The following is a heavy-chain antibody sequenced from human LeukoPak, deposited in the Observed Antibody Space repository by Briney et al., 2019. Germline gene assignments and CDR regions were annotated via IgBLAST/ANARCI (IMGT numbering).Heavy chain of an antibody. Sequence: PGGSLRLSCAASGFTFSSYAMHWVRQAPGKGLEWVAVISYDGSNKYYADSVKGRFTISRDNSKNTLYLQMNSLIAEDTAVYYCAKEFYDFWSGYWSLYLDYWGQGTLVTVSS. CDR1: GFTFSSYA. CDR2: ISYDGSNK. J-gene: IGHJ4*02. CDR3: AKEFYDFWSGYWSLYLDY. V-gene: IGHV3-30*04. D-gene: IGHD3-3*01.